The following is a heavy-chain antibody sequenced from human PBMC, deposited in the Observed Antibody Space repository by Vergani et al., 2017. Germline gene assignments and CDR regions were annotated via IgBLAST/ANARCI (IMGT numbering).Heavy chain of an antibody. J-gene: IGHJ3*02. CDR3: VIYDILKYDAFDI. CDR1: GFTFSSYS. D-gene: IGHD3-9*01. CDR2: ISSRSSYI. V-gene: IGHV3-21*01. Sequence: EVQLVESGGGLVKPGGSLRLSCAASGFTFSSYSMNWVRQAPGKGLEWVSSISSRSSYIYYADSVKGRFTISRDKAKNSLYLQMNSLIAEDTAVYYCVIYDILKYDAFDIWGQGTMVTVSS.